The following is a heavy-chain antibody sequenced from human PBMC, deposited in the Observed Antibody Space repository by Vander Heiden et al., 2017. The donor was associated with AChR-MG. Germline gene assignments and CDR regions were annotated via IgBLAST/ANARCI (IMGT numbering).Heavy chain of an antibody. D-gene: IGHD2-2*01. V-gene: IGHV4-34*01. CDR1: GGSFSGYY. J-gene: IGHJ6*02. CDR3: ARRGYCSSTSCYHYYYYYGMDV. CDR2: INHSGST. Sequence: QVQLQQWGAGLLKPSATLSLTCAVHGGSFSGYYWSWIRQPPGKGLKWIGEINHSGSTNYNPSLKSRVTISVDTSKNQFSLKLSSVTAADTAVYYCARRGYCSSTSCYHYYYYYGMDVWGQGTTVTVSS.